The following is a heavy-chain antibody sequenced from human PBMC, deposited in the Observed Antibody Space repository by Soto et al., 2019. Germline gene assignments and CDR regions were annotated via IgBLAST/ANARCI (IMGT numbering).Heavy chain of an antibody. CDR1: GGSISSSSYY. D-gene: IGHD6-13*01. CDR3: ARQQVQPPVFDY. J-gene: IGHJ4*02. CDR2: IYYSGST. Sequence: QLQLQESVPGLVKPSETLALTCTVSGGSISSSSYYWGWIRQPPGKGLEWIGSIYYSGSTYYNPSLKSRVTISVDTSKTQFSLKLSSVTAADTAVYYCARQQVQPPVFDYWGQGTLVTVSS. V-gene: IGHV4-39*01.